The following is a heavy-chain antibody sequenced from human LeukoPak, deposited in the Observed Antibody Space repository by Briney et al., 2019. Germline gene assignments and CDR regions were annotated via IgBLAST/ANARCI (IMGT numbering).Heavy chain of an antibody. CDR3: ARDIAVAGPNYFDY. J-gene: IGHJ4*02. Sequence: GGSLRLSCAASGFTFSSYSMNWVRQAPGKGLEWVSSISSSSSYIYYADSVKGRFTISRDNAKNSLYLQMNSLRAEDTAVYYCARDIAVAGPNYFDYWGQGTLVTVSS. V-gene: IGHV3-21*01. CDR1: GFTFSSYS. CDR2: ISSSSSYI. D-gene: IGHD6-19*01.